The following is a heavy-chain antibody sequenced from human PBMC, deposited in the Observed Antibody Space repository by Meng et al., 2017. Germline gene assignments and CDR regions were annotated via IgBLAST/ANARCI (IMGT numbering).Heavy chain of an antibody. Sequence: QVQLVVSGGGVGQRGTSLSLSCAPSRFTFSSYAMHWVRQAPGKGLEWVAVISYDGSHPSYADSVKGRFTISRDNSKNTLYLQMNSLRAEDTAVYYCARSSSGYYFDYWGQGTLVTVSS. CDR1: RFTFSSYA. V-gene: IGHV3-30*01. CDR2: ISYDGSHP. J-gene: IGHJ4*02. D-gene: IGHD3-22*01. CDR3: ARSSSGYYFDY.